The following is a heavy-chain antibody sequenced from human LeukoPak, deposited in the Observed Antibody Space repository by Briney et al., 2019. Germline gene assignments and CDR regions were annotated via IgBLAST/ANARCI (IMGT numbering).Heavy chain of an antibody. CDR2: IIPIFGTA. CDR1: GGTFSSYA. Sequence: SVKVSCKASGGTFSSYAISWVRQAPGQGLEWMGGIIPIFGTANYAQKFQGRVTITADKSTSTAYMELSSLRSEDTAVYYCATDKAAITPYYFDYWGQGTLVTVSS. J-gene: IGHJ4*02. D-gene: IGHD2-2*02. V-gene: IGHV1-69*06. CDR3: ATDKAAITPYYFDY.